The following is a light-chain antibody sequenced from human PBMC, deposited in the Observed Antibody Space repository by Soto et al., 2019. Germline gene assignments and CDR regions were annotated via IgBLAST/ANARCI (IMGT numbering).Light chain of an antibody. Sequence: QSVLTQPPSASGSPGQSVTISCTGTSSDVGGYNYVSWFQQHPGKAPKLIIHEVNQRPSGVPDRFSGSKSGNAASLTVSGLQAEDEGTYYCSSYGGYNNVVFGTGTKVTVX. CDR1: SSDVGGYNY. CDR3: SSYGGYNNVV. V-gene: IGLV2-8*01. J-gene: IGLJ1*01. CDR2: EVN.